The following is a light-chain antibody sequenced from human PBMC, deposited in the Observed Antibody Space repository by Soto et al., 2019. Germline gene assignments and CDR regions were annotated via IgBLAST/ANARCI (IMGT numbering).Light chain of an antibody. CDR1: QGISDY. Sequence: DIQMTQSPPSLSASVGDRVTITCRASQGISDYLAWYQQKPGNAPKLLIYAASTLHSGVPSRFSGSGSGTDFPLTISSLQPEDVATYYCQKYNSAPWTFGQGTKVEIK. CDR3: QKYNSAPWT. V-gene: IGKV1-27*01. CDR2: AAS. J-gene: IGKJ1*01.